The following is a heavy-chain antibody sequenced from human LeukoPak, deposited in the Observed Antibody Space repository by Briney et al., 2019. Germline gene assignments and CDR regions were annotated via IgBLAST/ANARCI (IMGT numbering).Heavy chain of an antibody. J-gene: IGHJ6*03. D-gene: IGHD3-9*01. CDR1: GFTFSNYW. CDR2: IKQDGSEK. Sequence: GGSLRLSCAASGFTFSNYWMSWVRQAPGKGLEWVANIKQDGSEKYYVDSVKGRFTISRDNAKNSLYLQMNSLRVEDTAVYYCARDRDILTGYYYYYYYMDVWGKGTTVTVSS. V-gene: IGHV3-7*01. CDR3: ARDRDILTGYYYYYYYMDV.